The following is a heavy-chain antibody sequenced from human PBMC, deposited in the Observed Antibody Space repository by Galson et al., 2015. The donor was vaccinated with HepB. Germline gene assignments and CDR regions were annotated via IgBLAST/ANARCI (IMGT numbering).Heavy chain of an antibody. V-gene: IGHV1-24*01. CDR2: FDPEDGET. Sequence: SVKVSCKVSGYTLTELSMHWVRQAPGKGLEWMGGFDPEDGETIYAQKFQGRVTMTEDTSTDTAYMELSSLRSEDTAVYYCAFAVKPYYYYGMDVWGQGTTVTVSS. CDR1: GYTLTELS. CDR3: AFAVKPYYYYGMDV. J-gene: IGHJ6*02.